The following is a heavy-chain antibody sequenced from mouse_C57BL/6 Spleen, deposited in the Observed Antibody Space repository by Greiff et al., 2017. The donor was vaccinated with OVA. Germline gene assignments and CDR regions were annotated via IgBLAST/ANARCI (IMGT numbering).Heavy chain of an antibody. Sequence: QVQLQQPGAELVMPGASVKLSCKASGYTFTSYWMHWVKQRPGQGLEWIGEIDPSDSYTNYNQKFKGKSTLTVDKSSSTAYMQLSSLTSEDSAVYYCARGVSLYAMDYWGQGTSDTVSS. CDR2: IDPSDSYT. J-gene: IGHJ4*01. V-gene: IGHV1-69*01. D-gene: IGHD6-2*01. CDR1: GYTFTSYW. CDR3: ARGVSLYAMDY.